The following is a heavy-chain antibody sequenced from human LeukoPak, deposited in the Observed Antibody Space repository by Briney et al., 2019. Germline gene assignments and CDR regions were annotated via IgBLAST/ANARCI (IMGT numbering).Heavy chain of an antibody. Sequence: PSETLSLTCTVSGGSISNFYWSWIRQPPGKGLEWIGYIYYTGSTNYNPSLKSRVTMSVDTSKSQFSLKLSSVTAADTAVYYCARFMVRGVNAFDIWGQGTVVTVSS. CDR1: GGSISNFY. V-gene: IGHV4-59*01. CDR3: ARFMVRGVNAFDI. J-gene: IGHJ3*02. D-gene: IGHD3-10*01. CDR2: IYYTGST.